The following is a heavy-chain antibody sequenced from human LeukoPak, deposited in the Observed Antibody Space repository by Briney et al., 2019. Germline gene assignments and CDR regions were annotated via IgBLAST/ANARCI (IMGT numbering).Heavy chain of an antibody. CDR1: GYTFTSYG. CDR3: ARFITYYDFWSGYYYYMDV. Sequence: GASVKVSCKASGYTFTSYGISWVRQAPGQGLEWTGWISAYNGNTNYAQKLQGRVTMTTDTSTSTAYMELRSLRSDDTAVYYCARFITYYDFWSGYYYYMDVWGKGTTVTVSS. D-gene: IGHD3-3*01. V-gene: IGHV1-18*01. CDR2: ISAYNGNT. J-gene: IGHJ6*03.